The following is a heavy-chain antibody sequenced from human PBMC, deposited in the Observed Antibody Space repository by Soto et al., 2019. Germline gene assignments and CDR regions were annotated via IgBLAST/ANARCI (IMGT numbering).Heavy chain of an antibody. CDR1: GFIFSTYA. D-gene: IGHD4-17*01. Sequence: GGSLRLSCAASGFIFSTYAMNCVRQSPGKWLEWVSAISNSGGSTFYAESVRGRFTISRDNSIKTLYLQMSSLRTEDTAVYYCAHPRGYGVFDAVEIWGQGTMDTVSS. CDR2: ISNSGGST. V-gene: IGHV3-23*01. CDR3: AHPRGYGVFDAVEI. J-gene: IGHJ3*02.